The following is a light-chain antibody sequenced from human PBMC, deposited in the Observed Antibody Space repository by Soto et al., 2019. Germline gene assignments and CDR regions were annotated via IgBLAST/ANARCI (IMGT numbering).Light chain of an antibody. V-gene: IGLV2-14*01. CDR2: EVF. J-gene: IGLJ1*01. Sequence: QSALTQPASVSGSPGQSITIPCTGTNSDVGGYNYVSWYQHHPGKAPKLMIYEVFNRPSGVSSRFSGSKSGSTASLTISGLQAEDEAEYYYSSYTSTNTLYVFGTGTKLTVL. CDR3: SSYTSTNTLYV. CDR1: NSDVGGYNY.